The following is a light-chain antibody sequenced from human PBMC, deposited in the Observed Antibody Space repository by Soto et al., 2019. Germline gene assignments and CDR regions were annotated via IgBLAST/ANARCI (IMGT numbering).Light chain of an antibody. J-gene: IGKJ1*01. CDR1: QTISSW. CDR3: QHYNSYSEA. V-gene: IGKV1-5*03. CDR2: KAS. Sequence: DIQMTRWPATLSGCLGDRGTVTCRASQTISSWLSWYQQKPGKAPKLLIYKASTLKGGVPSRFSGSGSGTEFPLPISSLQPDDFATYYCQHYNSYSEAFGQGTKVDIK.